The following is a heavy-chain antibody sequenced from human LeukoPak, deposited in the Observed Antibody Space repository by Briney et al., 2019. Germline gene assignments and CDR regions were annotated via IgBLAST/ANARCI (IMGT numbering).Heavy chain of an antibody. D-gene: IGHD3-16*01. CDR3: ARDPLSYLGEIDTSSYYFDY. CDR2: IKHDGSEK. J-gene: IGHJ4*02. Sequence: GGSLTLSCAASGFTFSDYWMTWVRQAPGRGLEWVANIKHDGSEKYYLASVKGRFTVSRDNAKNSLFLQMNSLRAEDTAVYYCARDPLSYLGEIDTSSYYFDYWGQGTLATVSS. V-gene: IGHV3-7*01. CDR1: GFTFSDYW.